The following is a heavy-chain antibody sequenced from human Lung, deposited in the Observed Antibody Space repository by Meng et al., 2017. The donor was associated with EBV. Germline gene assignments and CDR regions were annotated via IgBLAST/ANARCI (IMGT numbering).Heavy chain of an antibody. Sequence: QSQLQEAGPGLVKPSETLSLTCTVSGGSISSSSYYWGWIRQPTGKGPEWIGSIYYNGDSYSNPSLKSRVTISVDRSKSQFSLKVNSVTAADTAVYYCARRMTVAIDFWGQGTLVTVSS. J-gene: IGHJ4*02. V-gene: IGHV4-39*01. CDR1: GGSISSSSYY. CDR2: IYYNGDS. D-gene: IGHD5-12*01. CDR3: ARRMTVAIDF.